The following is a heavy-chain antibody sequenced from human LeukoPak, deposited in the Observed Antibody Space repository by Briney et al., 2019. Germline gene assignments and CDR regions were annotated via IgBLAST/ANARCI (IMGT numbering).Heavy chain of an antibody. V-gene: IGHV5-51*01. CDR2: IYPGDSDT. CDR3: ARVGAPAAEWLRGYFDY. D-gene: IGHD3-3*01. Sequence: GESLKISCKNSGYSFTNYWIGWVRQMPGKGLEWMGIIYPGDSDTRYSLSFQGQVTISADKSISTAYLQWSSLKASDTAMYYCARVGAPAAEWLRGYFDYWGQGTLVTVSS. J-gene: IGHJ4*02. CDR1: GYSFTNYW.